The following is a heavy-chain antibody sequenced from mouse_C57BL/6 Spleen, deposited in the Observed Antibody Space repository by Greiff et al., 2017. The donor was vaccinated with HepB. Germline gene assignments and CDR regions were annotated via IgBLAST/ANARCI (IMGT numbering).Heavy chain of an antibody. Sequence: QVQLQQSGAELVKPGASVKISCKASGYAFSSYWMNWVKQRPGKGLEWIGQIYPGDGDTNYNGKFKGKATLTAGKSSSTAYMQLSSLTSEDSAVYFCARITTVVDAMDYWGQGTSVTVSS. J-gene: IGHJ4*01. D-gene: IGHD1-1*01. V-gene: IGHV1-80*01. CDR2: IYPGDGDT. CDR1: GYAFSSYW. CDR3: ARITTVVDAMDY.